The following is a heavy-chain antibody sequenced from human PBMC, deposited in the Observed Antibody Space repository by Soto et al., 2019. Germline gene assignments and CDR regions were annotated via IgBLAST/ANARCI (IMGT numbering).Heavy chain of an antibody. J-gene: IGHJ6*03. D-gene: IGHD3-16*02. CDR3: ARGNSDDYIWGSYRYGRYYYYYMDV. CDR1: GGSFSGYY. V-gene: IGHV4-34*01. Sequence: SETLSLTCAVYGGSFSGYYWSWLRQPPGKGLEWIGEINHSGSTNYNPSLKSRVTISVDTSKNQFSLKLSSVTAADTAVYYCARGNSDDYIWGSYRYGRYYYYYMDVWGKGATVTVSS. CDR2: INHSGST.